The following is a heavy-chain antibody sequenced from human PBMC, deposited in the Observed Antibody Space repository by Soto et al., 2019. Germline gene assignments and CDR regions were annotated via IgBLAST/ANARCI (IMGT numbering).Heavy chain of an antibody. D-gene: IGHD3-9*01. CDR1: GDSVSSVGYY. V-gene: IGHV4-39*07. J-gene: IGHJ6*02. CDR2: IYYSGRT. Sequence: PSDTLSLTFGVSGDSVSSVGYYWGWIRQPPGKGLEWIGNIYYSGRTYYNPSLKSRVTISVDTSKNQFSLKLSSVTAADTAVYYCARVFPLYCYYGMDXWGQGTTVTVS. CDR3: ARVFPLYCYYGMDX.